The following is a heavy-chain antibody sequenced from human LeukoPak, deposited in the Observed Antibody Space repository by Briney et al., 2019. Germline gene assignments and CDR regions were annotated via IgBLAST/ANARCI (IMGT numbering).Heavy chain of an antibody. J-gene: IGHJ4*02. CDR1: GGSISSCY. CDR3: ARVRIVGATASSFDY. V-gene: IGHV4-4*07. D-gene: IGHD1-26*01. Sequence: SETLSLTCTVSGGSISSCYWSWIRRPAGKGLEWIGRISTSGSTNYKSSLKSRVTMSVDTSKNQFSLKLSSVTAADTAVYYCARVRIVGATASSFDYWGQGTLVTVSS. CDR2: ISTSGST.